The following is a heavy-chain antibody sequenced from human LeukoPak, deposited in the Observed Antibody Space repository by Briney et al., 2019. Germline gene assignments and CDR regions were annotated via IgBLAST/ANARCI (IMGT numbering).Heavy chain of an antibody. J-gene: IGHJ4*02. V-gene: IGHV3-7*01. Sequence: GGSLRLSCSASGFTFSRFWMSWVRQAPGKGLEYVALIKQGGSEIFHMDSVKGRFTISRDDATNSLYLQMNSLRVEDTALYCARDRESESDSEGDYWGQGTLVTVSS. CDR2: IKQGGSEI. D-gene: IGHD4-11*01. CDR1: GFTFSRFW. CDR3: ARDRESESDSEGDY.